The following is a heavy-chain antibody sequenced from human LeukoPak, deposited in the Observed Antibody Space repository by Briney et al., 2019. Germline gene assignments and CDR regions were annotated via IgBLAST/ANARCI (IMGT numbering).Heavy chain of an antibody. J-gene: IGHJ4*02. CDR2: ISHTEGT. D-gene: IGHD2-21*01. CDR1: GVSINDYY. V-gene: IGHV4-34*01. Sequence: PSETLSLTCGVFGVSINDYYLSWIRQAPGRGLEWIGEISHTEGTRYNPSLESRVTMSVGTSENQLSLKLISVTAADTAVYYCARIRCGHSGSVCYNHWGLGTLVTVSS. CDR3: ARIRCGHSGSVCYNH.